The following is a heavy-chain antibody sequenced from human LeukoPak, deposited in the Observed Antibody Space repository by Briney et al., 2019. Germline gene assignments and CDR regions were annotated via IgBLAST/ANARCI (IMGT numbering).Heavy chain of an antibody. Sequence: GASVKVSCKASGYTFTGYYMHWVRQAPGKGLEWMGGFGPEDGETIYAQKFQGRVTMTEDTSTDTAYMELSSLRSEDTAVYYCATVPAAMSQRGMDVWGQGTTVTVSS. CDR3: ATVPAAMSQRGMDV. D-gene: IGHD2-2*01. CDR1: GYTFTGYY. J-gene: IGHJ6*02. CDR2: FGPEDGET. V-gene: IGHV1-24*01.